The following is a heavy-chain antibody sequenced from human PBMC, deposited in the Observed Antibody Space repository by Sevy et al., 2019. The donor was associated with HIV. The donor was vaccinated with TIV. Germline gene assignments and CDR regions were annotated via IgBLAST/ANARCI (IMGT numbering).Heavy chain of an antibody. Sequence: GSLRLSCAASGFSVSRNHINWVRQAPGKGQEWISVIYSDGTTQYADSVKGRFTISRDTSNNTVYLQVSSLRADDTAVYYCARRLSSAWYFDFWDQGTLVTVSS. V-gene: IGHV3-53*01. CDR2: IYSDGTT. CDR3: ARRLSSAWYFDF. J-gene: IGHJ4*02. D-gene: IGHD6-19*01. CDR1: GFSVSRNH.